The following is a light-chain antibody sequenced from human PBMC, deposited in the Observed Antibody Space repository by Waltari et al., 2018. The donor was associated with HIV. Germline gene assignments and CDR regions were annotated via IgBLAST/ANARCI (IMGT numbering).Light chain of an antibody. CDR2: DVI. V-gene: IGLV2-8*01. CDR1: SSDVGGYNY. CDR3: SSHAGSKVV. Sequence: SALTQPPSASGSPGQSVTLSCTGTSSDVGGYNYVSWHQQKPGNAPKLMIYDVIKSPSGFPDPSSGSKSGTTASLTGSGLQPEEEADYYCSSHAGSKVVFGGGTRLTVL. J-gene: IGLJ2*01.